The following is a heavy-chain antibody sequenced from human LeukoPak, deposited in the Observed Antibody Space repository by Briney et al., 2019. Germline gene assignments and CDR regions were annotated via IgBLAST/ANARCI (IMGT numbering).Heavy chain of an antibody. D-gene: IGHD3-22*01. J-gene: IGHJ4*02. CDR1: GASISNYH. V-gene: IGHV4-59*01. CDR2: IYYNGNT. Sequence: SETLSLTCSVSGASISNYHWSWIRQPPGKGLQWIGYIYYNGNTDYNPSLKSRVTISVDTSRNQFSLKLSSVTAADTAVYYCARGRNYYDSSGYRGFDYWGQGTLVTVSS. CDR3: ARGRNYYDSSGYRGFDY.